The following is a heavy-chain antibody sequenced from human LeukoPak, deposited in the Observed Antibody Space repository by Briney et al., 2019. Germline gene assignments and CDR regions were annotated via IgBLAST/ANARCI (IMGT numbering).Heavy chain of an antibody. D-gene: IGHD6-13*01. CDR2: TSSDLNVK. J-gene: IGHJ4*02. CDR3: AKQSAGSAAWYSLHYDF. V-gene: IGHV3-30*18. Sequence: GGSLRLSCAASGFTFSNYVIHWVRQAPGKGLEWVAVTSSDLNVKLYADSVKGRFTISRDNSKDTLYLQMNGLRAEDTAVYFCAKQSAGSAAWYSLHYDFWGQGTLVTVSS. CDR1: GFTFSNYV.